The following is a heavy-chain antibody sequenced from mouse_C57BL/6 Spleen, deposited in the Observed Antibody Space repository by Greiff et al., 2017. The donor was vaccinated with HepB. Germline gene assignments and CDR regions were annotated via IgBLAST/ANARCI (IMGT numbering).Heavy chain of an antibody. CDR2: INPNNGGT. D-gene: IGHD3-1*01. CDR3: APSGPYDYYARDY. J-gene: IGHJ4*01. CDR1: GYTFTDYY. Sequence: EVQLQQSGPELVKPGASVKISCKASGYTFTDYYMNWVKQSHGKSLEWIGDINPNNGGTSYNQKFKGKATLTVDKSSSTAYMELRSLTSEDSAVYYCAPSGPYDYYARDYWGQGTSVTVSS. V-gene: IGHV1-26*01.